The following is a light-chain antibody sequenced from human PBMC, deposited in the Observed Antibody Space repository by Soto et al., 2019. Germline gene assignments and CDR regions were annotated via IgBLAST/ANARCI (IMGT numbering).Light chain of an antibody. Sequence: QSVLTQPPSASGTPGQRVTISWSGSHSNIGSNYVHWYQQVPGAAPRLLIYRNNQRPSGVPERFSGSKSGTSASLAISGLRSEDDTDYYCAAWDDSLSCPVFGGGTKLTVL. V-gene: IGLV1-47*01. CDR1: HSNIGSNY. J-gene: IGLJ2*01. CDR2: RNN. CDR3: AAWDDSLSCPV.